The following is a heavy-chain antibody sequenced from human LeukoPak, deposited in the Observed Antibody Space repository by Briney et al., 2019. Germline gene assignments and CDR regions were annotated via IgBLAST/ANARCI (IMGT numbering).Heavy chain of an antibody. J-gene: IGHJ4*02. Sequence: SGGSLRLSCAASGFTFTTYWMHWVRQAPGKGLEWVAVISYDGSNKYYADSVKGRFTISRDNSKNTLYLQMNSLRAEDTAVYYCARDRVGATDYFDYWGQGTLVTVSS. CDR2: ISYDGSNK. V-gene: IGHV3-30-3*01. CDR3: ARDRVGATDYFDY. CDR1: GFTFTTYW. D-gene: IGHD1-26*01.